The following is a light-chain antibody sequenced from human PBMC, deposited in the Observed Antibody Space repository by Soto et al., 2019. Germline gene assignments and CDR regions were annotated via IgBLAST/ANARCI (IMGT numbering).Light chain of an antibody. CDR3: MQALQPPLT. V-gene: IGKV2-28*01. J-gene: IGKJ5*01. CDR2: LVS. CDR1: QSLLHSNGYNY. Sequence: EIVLTQYPLSLPVTPGEPAPISCRSSQSLLHSNGYNYVDWYLQKPGQSPKLLIYLVSNRASGVPDRFSGSGSGTDFTLKISRVEAEDVGLYYCMQALQPPLTFGQGTLLEVK.